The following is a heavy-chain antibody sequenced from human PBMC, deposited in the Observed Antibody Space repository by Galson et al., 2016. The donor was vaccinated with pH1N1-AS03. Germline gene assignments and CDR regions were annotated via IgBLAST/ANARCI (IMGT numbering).Heavy chain of an antibody. V-gene: IGHV3-30-3*01. CDR2: ISYAGSNK. Sequence: SLRLSCAASGFTFSSYSMHWVRQAPGKGLEWVALISYAGSNKYYADSVKGRFTISRDNSRNTLFLQVSSLRPADTAVYYCAREAQEFVLVTARSLDLDYWGQGTLVTVSS. D-gene: IGHD2-21*02. J-gene: IGHJ4*02. CDR3: AREAQEFVLVTARSLDLDY. CDR1: GFTFSSYS.